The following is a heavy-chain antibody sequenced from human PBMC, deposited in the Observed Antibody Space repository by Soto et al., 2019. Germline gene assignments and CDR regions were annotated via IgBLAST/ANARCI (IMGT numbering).Heavy chain of an antibody. D-gene: IGHD1-26*01. V-gene: IGHV3-30*18. J-gene: IGHJ4*02. CDR3: AKERTYSVASGFDY. Sequence: QVQLVDSGGGVVQPGRSLRLSCAASGFTFTTYGMHWVRRAPGKGLEWVAVISYDGSQAYYADSVKGRFTISRDNSKNPLYLQINSLRAEDTAVYYCAKERTYSVASGFDYWGRGTLVTVSS. CDR1: GFTFTTYG. CDR2: ISYDGSQA.